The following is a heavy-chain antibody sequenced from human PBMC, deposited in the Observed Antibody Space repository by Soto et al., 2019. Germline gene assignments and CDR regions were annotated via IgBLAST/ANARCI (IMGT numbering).Heavy chain of an antibody. Sequence: RRLSCAASGFTFSSYGMHWVRQAPGKGLEWVAVIWYDGSNKYYADSVKGRFTISRDNSKNTLYLQMNSLRAEDTAVYYCARDKGSSSWSHFDYWRQGTLVTVSS. J-gene: IGHJ4*02. V-gene: IGHV3-33*01. CDR2: IWYDGSNK. D-gene: IGHD6-13*01. CDR1: GFTFSSYG. CDR3: ARDKGSSSWSHFDY.